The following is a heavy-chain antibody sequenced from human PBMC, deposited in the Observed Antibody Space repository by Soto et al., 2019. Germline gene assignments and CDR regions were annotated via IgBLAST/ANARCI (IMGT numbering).Heavy chain of an antibody. V-gene: IGHV1-18*01. D-gene: IGHD3-10*01. CDR1: GYTFTSYG. J-gene: IGHJ3*02. CDR3: ARDTVLLWFGELLNAFDI. Sequence: QVQLVQSGAEVKKPGASVKVSCKASGYTFTSYGISWVRQAPGQGLEWMGWISAYNGNTNYAQKLQGRVTMTTDTSTSTAYMELRSLRSDDTAVYYCARDTVLLWFGELLNAFDIWGQGTMVTVSS. CDR2: ISAYNGNT.